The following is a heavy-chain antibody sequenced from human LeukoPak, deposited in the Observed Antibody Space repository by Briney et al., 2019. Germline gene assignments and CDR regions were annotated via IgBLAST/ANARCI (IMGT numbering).Heavy chain of an antibody. CDR3: ARHSTGIGYSYGLIDY. Sequence: PSETLSLTCTVSGGSISSSSYYWGWIRQPPGKGLEWIGSIYYSGSTYYNPSLKSRVTISVDTSKNQFSLKLSSVTAADTAVYYCARHSTGIGYSYGLIDYWGQGTLVTVSS. J-gene: IGHJ4*02. CDR2: IYYSGST. V-gene: IGHV4-39*01. D-gene: IGHD5-18*01. CDR1: GGSISSSSYY.